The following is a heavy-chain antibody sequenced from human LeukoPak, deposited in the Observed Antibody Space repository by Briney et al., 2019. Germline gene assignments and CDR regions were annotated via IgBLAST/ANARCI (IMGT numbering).Heavy chain of an antibody. CDR3: ARDRHYCSSTSCSTHFDY. CDR2: IRYDGSNK. CDR1: GFTFSSYG. V-gene: IGHV3-30*02. J-gene: IGHJ4*02. D-gene: IGHD2-2*01. Sequence: GGSLRLSCAASGFTFSSYGMHWVRQAPGKGLEWVAFIRYDGSNKYYADSVKGRFTISRDNSKNTLYLQMNSLRAEDTAVYYCARDRHYCSSTSCSTHFDYWGQGTLVTVSS.